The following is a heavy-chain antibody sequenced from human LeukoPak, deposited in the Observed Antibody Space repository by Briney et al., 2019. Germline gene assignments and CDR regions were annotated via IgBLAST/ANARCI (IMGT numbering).Heavy chain of an antibody. CDR3: AKAQWNSSGWYGGFDY. V-gene: IGHV3-23*01. Sequence: PSETLSLTCTVSGGSISGHYWSWVRQAPGKGLEWVSAISGSGGSTYYADSVKGRFTISRDNSKNTLYLQMNSLRAEDTAVYYCAKAQWNSSGWYGGFDYWGQGTLVTVSS. CDR1: GGSISGHY. J-gene: IGHJ4*02. CDR2: ISGSGGST. D-gene: IGHD6-19*01.